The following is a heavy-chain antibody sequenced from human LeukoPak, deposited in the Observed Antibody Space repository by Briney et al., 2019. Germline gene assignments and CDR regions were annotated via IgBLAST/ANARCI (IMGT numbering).Heavy chain of an antibody. CDR2: ISSSGSTI. CDR3: ARGSVAAAGQFDY. D-gene: IGHD6-13*01. CDR1: GFTFSSYE. Sequence: GGSLRLSRAASGFTFSSYEMNWVRQAPGKGVEWVSYISSSGSTIYYADSVKGRFTISRDNAKNSLYLQMNSLRAEDTAVYYCARGSVAAAGQFDYWGQGTLVTVPS. V-gene: IGHV3-48*03. J-gene: IGHJ4*02.